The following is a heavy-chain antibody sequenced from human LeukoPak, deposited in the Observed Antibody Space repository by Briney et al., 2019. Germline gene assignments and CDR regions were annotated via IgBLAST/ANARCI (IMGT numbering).Heavy chain of an antibody. Sequence: GGSLRLSCAASGFTFSSYWMSWVRQAPGKGLEWVANIKQDGSEKYYVDSVKGRFTISRDNAKNSLYLQMNSLRAEDTAVYYCARDLDVRYFGWLFHWFDPWGQGTLVTVSS. J-gene: IGHJ5*02. CDR3: ARDLDVRYFGWLFHWFDP. CDR1: GFTFSSYW. V-gene: IGHV3-7*01. D-gene: IGHD3-9*01. CDR2: IKQDGSEK.